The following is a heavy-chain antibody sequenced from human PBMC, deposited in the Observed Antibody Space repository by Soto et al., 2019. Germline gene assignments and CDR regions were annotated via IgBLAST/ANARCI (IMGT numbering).Heavy chain of an antibody. J-gene: IGHJ5*02. CDR3: ARALWFGELRWFDP. V-gene: IGHV4-59*01. D-gene: IGHD3-10*01. CDR2: IYYSGST. CDR1: GGSISSYY. Sequence: PSETLSLTCTVSGGSISSYYWSWIRQPPGEGLEWIGYIYYSGSTNYNPSLKSRVTISVDTSKNQFSLKLSSVTAADTAVYYCARALWFGELRWFDPWGQGTLVTVS.